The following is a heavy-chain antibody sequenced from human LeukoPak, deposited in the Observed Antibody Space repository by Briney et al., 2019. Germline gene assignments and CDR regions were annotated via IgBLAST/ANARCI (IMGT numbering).Heavy chain of an antibody. D-gene: IGHD1-1*01. V-gene: IGHV1-46*01. CDR2: INPIDGTT. Sequence: ASVKVSCTASGYNFANNYLHWARQAPGQGPQWMGRINPIDGTTRYAQKFQGRVTMTRDTSTNTVYMELSNLRSEDTAIFFCARELSRGGTQLGDYFDYWGQGTLVTVSS. CDR1: GYNFANNY. CDR3: ARELSRGGTQLGDYFDY. J-gene: IGHJ4*02.